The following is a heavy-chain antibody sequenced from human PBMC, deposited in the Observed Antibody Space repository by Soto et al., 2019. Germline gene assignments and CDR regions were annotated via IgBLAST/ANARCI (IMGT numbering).Heavy chain of an antibody. CDR3: AGTVYSNRGWFDP. CDR2: ITSSGSLI. V-gene: IGHV3-48*03. Sequence: EVQLVESGGGLVQPGGSLRLSCAASGFTFSSYDMNWVRQAPGKGLEWVSYITSSGSLIYYADSVRGRFTVSRDNAKKSLYLQMNSLRAEDTGVYYCAGTVYSNRGWFDPWGQGTLVTVSS. CDR1: GFTFSSYD. D-gene: IGHD6-13*01. J-gene: IGHJ5*02.